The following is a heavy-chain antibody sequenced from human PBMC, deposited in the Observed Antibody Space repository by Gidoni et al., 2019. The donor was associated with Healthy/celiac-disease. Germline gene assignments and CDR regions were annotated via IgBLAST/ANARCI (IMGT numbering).Heavy chain of an antibody. CDR1: GYTFTSYA. CDR3: ARGCSGGSCYDYWFDP. V-gene: IGHV1-3*01. J-gene: IGHJ5*02. D-gene: IGHD2-15*01. CDR2: INAGNGNT. Sequence: QVQLVQSGAEVKKPGASVKVSCKASGYTFTSYAMHWVRQAPGQRLEWMGWINAGNGNTKYSQKFQGRVTITRDTSASTAYMELSSLRSEDTAVYYCARGCSGGSCYDYWFDPWGQGTLVTVSS.